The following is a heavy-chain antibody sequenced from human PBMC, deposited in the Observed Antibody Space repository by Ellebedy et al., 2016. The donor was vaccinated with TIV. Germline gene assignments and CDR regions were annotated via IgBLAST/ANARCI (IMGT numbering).Heavy chain of an antibody. Sequence: GESLKISCAVSGFTLSSYWMTWVRQAPGKGLEWVANIKQDGSEKYYVDSVKGRFTISRDNAKNSLYLQTNSLRAEYTAVYYCARANYYYGMDVWGQGTTVTVSS. CDR3: ARANYYYGMDV. CDR1: GFTLSSYW. CDR2: IKQDGSEK. V-gene: IGHV3-7*03. J-gene: IGHJ6*02.